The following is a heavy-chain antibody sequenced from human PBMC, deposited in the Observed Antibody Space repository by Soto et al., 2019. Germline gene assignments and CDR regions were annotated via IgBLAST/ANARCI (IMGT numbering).Heavy chain of an antibody. V-gene: IGHV1-3*01. D-gene: IGHD3-16*02. CDR1: GYTFTSYA. J-gene: IGHJ4*02. CDR3: ARDPSFYVWGSYRPPYYFDY. CDR2: INAGNGNT. Sequence: QVQLVQSGAEVKKPGASVKVSCKASGYTFTSYAMHWVRQAPGQRLEWMGWINAGNGNTKYSQKFQGRVTITRDTSSSTAYMELSRLRSEDTAVYYCARDPSFYVWGSYRPPYYFDYWGQGTLVTVSS.